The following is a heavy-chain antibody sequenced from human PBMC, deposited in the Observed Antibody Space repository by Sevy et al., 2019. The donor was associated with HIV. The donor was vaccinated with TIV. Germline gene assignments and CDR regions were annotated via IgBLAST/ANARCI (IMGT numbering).Heavy chain of an antibody. Sequence: SETLSLTCTVSGGSISSYYWSWIRQPPGKGLERIGHIYYSGSTNYNPSLKSRVTISVDTSKNQFSLKLSSVTAADTAVYYCARFIAAAGFDYWGQRTLVTVSS. CDR1: GGSISSYY. CDR2: IYYSGST. CDR3: ARFIAAAGFDY. V-gene: IGHV4-59*01. D-gene: IGHD6-13*01. J-gene: IGHJ4*02.